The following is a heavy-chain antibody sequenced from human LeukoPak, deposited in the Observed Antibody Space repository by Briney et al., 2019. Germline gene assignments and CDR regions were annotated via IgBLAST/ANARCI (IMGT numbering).Heavy chain of an antibody. CDR2: IYHSGSP. Sequence: SETLSLTCTVSGYSISSGYSWDWIRQPPGKGLEGIGSIYHSGSPYYNSSLKSRVTISVDTSKNQFSLKLSSVTAADTAVYYCAREGRYCGGGRCSYMDVWGKGTTVTVSS. CDR3: AREGRYCGGGRCSYMDV. CDR1: GYSISSGYS. D-gene: IGHD2-15*01. J-gene: IGHJ6*03. V-gene: IGHV4-38-2*02.